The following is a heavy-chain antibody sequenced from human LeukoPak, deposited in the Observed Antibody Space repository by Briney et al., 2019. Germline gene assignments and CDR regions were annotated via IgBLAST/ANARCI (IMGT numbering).Heavy chain of an antibody. CDR3: ATGRAYSSVDY. D-gene: IGHD6-19*01. V-gene: IGHV4-59*01. CDR2: IYYTGST. CDR1: GGSISSYY. J-gene: IGHJ4*02. Sequence: SETLSLTCTVSGGSISSYYWSWIRQPPGKGLEWIGCIYYTGSTNYNPSLKSRVTISVDTSKNQFSLKLSSETAADTAVYYCATGRAYSSVDYWGQGTLVTVSS.